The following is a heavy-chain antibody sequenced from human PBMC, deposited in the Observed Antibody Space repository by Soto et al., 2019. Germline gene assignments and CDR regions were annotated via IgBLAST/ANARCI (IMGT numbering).Heavy chain of an antibody. J-gene: IGHJ5*02. D-gene: IGHD2-8*02. CDR2: ISSSSSNI. CDR1: GFTLSSYA. V-gene: IGHV3-48*02. Sequence: VQLAESGGGLVQPGGSLRLSCAASGFTLSSYAMNWVRQAPGKGLEWVSYISSSSSNIQYAGSVKGRFTISRDNAKNSLYLQMNSLRDDDTGVYFCARDCSLGNRWCRWFDPWGQGTLVTVSS. CDR3: ARDCSLGNRWCRWFDP.